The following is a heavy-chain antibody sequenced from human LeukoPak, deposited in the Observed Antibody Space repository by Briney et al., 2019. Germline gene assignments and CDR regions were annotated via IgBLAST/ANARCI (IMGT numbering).Heavy chain of an antibody. CDR1: GFTVSSSY. CDR2: IYSGGST. CDR3: AKDLGRYRNNFFDY. J-gene: IGHJ4*02. D-gene: IGHD1-26*01. V-gene: IGHV3-66*01. Sequence: PGGSLRLSCAASGFTVSSSYMSWVRQAPGKGPEWVSVIYSGGSTYYADSVKGRFTISRDNPKNTLYLQMNSLRADDTAVYYCAKDLGRYRNNFFDYWGQGNLVTVSS.